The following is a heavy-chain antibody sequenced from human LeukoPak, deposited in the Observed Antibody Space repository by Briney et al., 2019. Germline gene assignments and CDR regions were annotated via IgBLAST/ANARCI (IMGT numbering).Heavy chain of an antibody. Sequence: SQTLSLTCVISADSVSSNSESWNWIRQSPSRGLEWLGRTYYRSKWYNDYAVSVKSRITINPDTSKNQFSLQLNSVTPEDTTVYYCARTYDGDMDVWGKGTTVTVSS. J-gene: IGHJ6*03. CDR1: ADSVSSNSES. V-gene: IGHV6-1*01. D-gene: IGHD3-16*01. CDR2: TYYRSKWYN. CDR3: ARTYDGDMDV.